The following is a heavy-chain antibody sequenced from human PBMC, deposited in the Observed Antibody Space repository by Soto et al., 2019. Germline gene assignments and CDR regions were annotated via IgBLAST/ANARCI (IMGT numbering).Heavy chain of an antibody. J-gene: IGHJ4*02. V-gene: IGHV4-30-4*01. D-gene: IGHD2-8*01. Sequence: SETLSLTCTVSGGSISSGDYYWSWIRQPPGKGLEWIGYIYYSGSTYYNPSLKSRVTISVDTSKNQFSLRLSSVTAADTAVYYCATTMLIPYYFDYWGQGNLVTVSS. CDR1: GGSISSGDYY. CDR2: IYYSGST. CDR3: ATTMLIPYYFDY.